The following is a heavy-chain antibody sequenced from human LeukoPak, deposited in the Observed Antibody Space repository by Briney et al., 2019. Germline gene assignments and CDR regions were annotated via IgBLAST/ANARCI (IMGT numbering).Heavy chain of an antibody. V-gene: IGHV4-59*08. Sequence: SETLSLTCTVSSDSMTSYFWSWIRQPPGKGLEWIGYVYHSGSTSYNPSLKSRVSISEDTSKNQFSLKLSSVTAADTAVYFCARANPNWNPPDYWGQGTPVTVAS. D-gene: IGHD1-1*01. J-gene: IGHJ4*02. CDR1: SDSMTSYF. CDR3: ARANPNWNPPDY. CDR2: VYHSGST.